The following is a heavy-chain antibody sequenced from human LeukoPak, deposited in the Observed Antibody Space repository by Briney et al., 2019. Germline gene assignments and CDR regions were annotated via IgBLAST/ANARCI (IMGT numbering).Heavy chain of an antibody. J-gene: IGHJ6*02. CDR1: GYTFTSYY. D-gene: IGHD6-19*01. Sequence: ASVKVSCKASGYTFTSYYMHWVRQAPGQGLEWMGIINPSGGSTSYAQKFRGRVTMTRDTSTSTVYMELSSLRSEDTAVYYCARDRSSGWYFTHLYYYYYGMDVWGQGTTVTVSS. V-gene: IGHV1-46*01. CDR3: ARDRSSGWYFTHLYYYYYGMDV. CDR2: INPSGGST.